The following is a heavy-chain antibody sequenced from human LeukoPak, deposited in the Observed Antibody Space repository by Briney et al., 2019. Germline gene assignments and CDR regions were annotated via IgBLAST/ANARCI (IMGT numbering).Heavy chain of an antibody. CDR3: ARPGLAGGAFDI. CDR2: IEPDGSDK. V-gene: IGHV3-7*01. CDR1: GFTFSETW. D-gene: IGHD1-26*01. Sequence: GGSLRLSCAASGFTFSETWMNWVRQVPGKGLQWVGNIEPDGSDKYYLDSVEGQFTISRDNVKNSLYLQMYSLRVEDTGVYYCARPGLAGGAFDIWGQGTVVIVSS. J-gene: IGHJ3*02.